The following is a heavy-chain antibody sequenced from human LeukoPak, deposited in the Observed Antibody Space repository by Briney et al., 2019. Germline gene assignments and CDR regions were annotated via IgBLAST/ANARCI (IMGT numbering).Heavy chain of an antibody. CDR1: GGTFSSYA. CDR2: IIPIFGTA. Sequence: GASVKVSCKASGGTFSSYAISWVRQAPGQGLEWMGRIIPIFGTANYAQKFQGRVTITTDESTSTAYMELSSLRSEDTAVYYCARGHYCSGGSCYQGYFDYWGQGTLVTVSS. D-gene: IGHD2-15*01. J-gene: IGHJ4*02. V-gene: IGHV1-69*05. CDR3: ARGHYCSGGSCYQGYFDY.